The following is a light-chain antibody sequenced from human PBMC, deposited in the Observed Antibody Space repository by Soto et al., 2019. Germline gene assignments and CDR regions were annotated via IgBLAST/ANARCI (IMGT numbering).Light chain of an antibody. CDR3: SSYGSSSPYV. CDR1: DDDVGAYNY. J-gene: IGLJ1*01. V-gene: IGLV2-14*01. CDR2: DVS. Sequence: QSALTQPASVSGSPGQSITISCSGTDDDVGAYNYVSWYQQYPGKAPKLTIYDVSNRPSGVSNRFSASKSGNTASLTISGLQVEDEADYYCSSYGSSSPYVFGTGTKVTVL.